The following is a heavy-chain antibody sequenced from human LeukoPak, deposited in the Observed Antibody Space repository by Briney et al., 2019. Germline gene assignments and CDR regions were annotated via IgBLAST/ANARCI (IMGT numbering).Heavy chain of an antibody. CDR2: IYYTGST. CDR3: ARQARWLQLRGFDY. J-gene: IGHJ4*02. CDR1: DGAITNYY. Sequence: PSETLSLTCGVSDGAITNYYWNWIRQAPGKGLEWLGYIYYTGSTTYNPSVKSRITISLDTSKKQISLKLRSVTAADTAVYYCARQARWLQLRGFDYWGQGTLVTVSS. V-gene: IGHV4-59*01. D-gene: IGHD5-24*01.